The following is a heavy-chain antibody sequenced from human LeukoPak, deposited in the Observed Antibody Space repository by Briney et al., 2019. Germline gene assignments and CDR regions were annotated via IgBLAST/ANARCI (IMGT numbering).Heavy chain of an antibody. V-gene: IGHV3-7*01. Sequence: PGGSLRLSCAASGFTFSSYWVSWVHQAPGKGLEWVSNIEQDGSEKYYVDSVKGRFTISRDNAKNSLYLQMNSLRAEDTAVYYCARDSSSWFIYTHFDYWGQGTLVTASS. J-gene: IGHJ4*02. D-gene: IGHD6-13*01. CDR1: GFTFSSYW. CDR2: IEQDGSEK. CDR3: ARDSSSWFIYTHFDY.